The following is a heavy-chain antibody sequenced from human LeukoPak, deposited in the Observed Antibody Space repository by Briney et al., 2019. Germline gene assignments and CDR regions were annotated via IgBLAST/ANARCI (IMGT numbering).Heavy chain of an antibody. CDR2: ISWNSGSI. V-gene: IGHV3-9*01. CDR3: AKDFADDYYDSSGYSR. Sequence: PGGSLRLSCAAFGFTFDDYAMHWVRQAPGKGLEWVSGISWNSGSIGYADSVKGRFTISRDNAKNSLYLQMNSLRAEDTASYYCAKDFADDYYDSSGYSRWGQGTLVTVSS. D-gene: IGHD3-22*01. J-gene: IGHJ4*02. CDR1: GFTFDDYA.